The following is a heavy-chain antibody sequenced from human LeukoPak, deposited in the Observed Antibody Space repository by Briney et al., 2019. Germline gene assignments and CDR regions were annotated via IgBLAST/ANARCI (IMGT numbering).Heavy chain of an antibody. CDR1: GFTFSDYY. D-gene: IGHD3-16*01. Sequence: PGGSLRLSCAASGFTFSDYYMSWIRQAPGKGLEWVSYISSSGSTIYYADSVMGRFTISRDNAKNSLYLQMNSLRAEDTTVYYCARERYYDYVWGSFDYWGQGTLVTVSS. CDR3: ARERYYDYVWGSFDY. V-gene: IGHV3-11*01. CDR2: ISSSGSTI. J-gene: IGHJ4*02.